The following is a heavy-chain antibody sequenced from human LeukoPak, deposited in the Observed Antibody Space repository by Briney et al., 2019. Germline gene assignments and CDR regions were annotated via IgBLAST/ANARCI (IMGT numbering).Heavy chain of an antibody. CDR2: IIPVFGTA. J-gene: IGHJ3*02. CDR1: GGTFSSYA. Sequence: GASVKVSCKASGGTFSSYAISWVRQAPGQGLEWMGGIIPVFGTANYAQKFQGRVTITTDESTSTAYMELSSLRSEDTAVYYCARNGPLAPFDIWGQGTMVTVSS. CDR3: ARNGPLAPFDI. D-gene: IGHD3-16*02. V-gene: IGHV1-69*05.